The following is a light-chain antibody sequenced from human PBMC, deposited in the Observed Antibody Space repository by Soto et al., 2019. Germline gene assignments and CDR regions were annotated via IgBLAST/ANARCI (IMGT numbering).Light chain of an antibody. CDR3: QKFAKSST. V-gene: IGKV1-5*01. J-gene: IGKJ1*01. Sequence: QMTQSPSTLSASVGDRVTITCRASHNIERWMAWYQQKPGRAPSLLIFDATTLHSGVPSRFSGGGSGTEFTRTINGLQPDDFATYYCQKFAKSSTFGQGTKVDIK. CDR2: DAT. CDR1: HNIERW.